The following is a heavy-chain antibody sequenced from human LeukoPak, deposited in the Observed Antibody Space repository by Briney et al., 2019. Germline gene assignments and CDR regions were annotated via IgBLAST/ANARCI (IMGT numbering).Heavy chain of an antibody. V-gene: IGHV3-23*01. Sequence: GGSLRLACAASGFTFSSYAMSWVRQAPGQGLEWVSAIGGSGGSTYYADSVKGRFTISRDNSKNTLSPQMNSLRAEDTAVYYCAKSSSNYYYYYYMDVWGKGTTATVSS. CDR1: GFTFSSYA. CDR3: AKSSSNYYYYYYMDV. CDR2: IGGSGGST. D-gene: IGHD2-2*01. J-gene: IGHJ6*03.